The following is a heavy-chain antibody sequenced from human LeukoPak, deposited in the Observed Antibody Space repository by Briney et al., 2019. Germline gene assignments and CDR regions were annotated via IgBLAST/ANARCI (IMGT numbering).Heavy chain of an antibody. CDR1: GYTFTSYD. Sequence: ASVKVSCKASGYTFTSYDINWVRQATGQGLEWMGWMNPNSGNTGYAQKFQGRVTMTRNTSISTAYMELSSLRSEDTAVYYCARPQLYDYVWGSYRSSFAFDIWGRGTMVTVSS. V-gene: IGHV1-8*01. J-gene: IGHJ3*02. CDR2: MNPNSGNT. D-gene: IGHD3-16*02. CDR3: ARPQLYDYVWGSYRSSFAFDI.